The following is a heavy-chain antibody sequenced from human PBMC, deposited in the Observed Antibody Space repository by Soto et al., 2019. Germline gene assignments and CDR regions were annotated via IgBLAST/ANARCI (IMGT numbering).Heavy chain of an antibody. CDR3: DHRNMVGATKYNWFDT. J-gene: IGHJ5*02. D-gene: IGHD1-26*01. CDR2: IYWDDDK. CDR1: GFSLSSSGVG. V-gene: IGHV2-5*02. Sequence: SGPTLVNPTQTLTLTCTFSGFSLSSSGVGVGWIRQPPGKALEWLALIYWDDDKRYSPSLKSRLTITKDTSKNQVVLTMTNMDPVETATYYCDHRNMVGATKYNWFDTWGQGTLVTVSS.